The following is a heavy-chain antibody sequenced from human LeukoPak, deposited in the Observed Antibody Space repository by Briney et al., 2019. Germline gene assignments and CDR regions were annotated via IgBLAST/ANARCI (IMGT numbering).Heavy chain of an antibody. CDR2: ISTYNGNT. D-gene: IGHD2-15*01. Sequence: ASVKVSCKASGDTFSSYGIIWVRQAPGQGLEWMGWISTYNGNTNYAQKLQGRVTMTTDTSTSTAYMELRSLRSDDTAVYYCARDLGRRCSGGRCYYYNYYMDVWGKGTTVTISS. V-gene: IGHV1-18*01. J-gene: IGHJ6*03. CDR3: ARDLGRRCSGGRCYYYNYYMDV. CDR1: GDTFSSYG.